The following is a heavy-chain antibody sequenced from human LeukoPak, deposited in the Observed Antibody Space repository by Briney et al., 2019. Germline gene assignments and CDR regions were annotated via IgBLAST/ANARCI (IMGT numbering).Heavy chain of an antibody. Sequence: ASVKVSCKASGYTFTSYGISWVRQAPGQGLEWMGWISAYNGNTNYAQKLQGRVTMTTDTSTSTAYMELSSLRSEDTAVYYCARVLGRSSGWYAVGTVDYWGQGTLVTVSS. J-gene: IGHJ4*02. CDR2: ISAYNGNT. CDR1: GYTFTSYG. D-gene: IGHD6-19*01. V-gene: IGHV1-18*01. CDR3: ARVLGRSSGWYAVGTVDY.